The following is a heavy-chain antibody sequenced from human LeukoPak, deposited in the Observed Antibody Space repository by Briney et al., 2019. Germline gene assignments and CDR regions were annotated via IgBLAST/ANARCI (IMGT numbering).Heavy chain of an antibody. Sequence: GGSLRLSCAASGFTFSSYAMSWVRQAPGKGLEWVSAISGSGGSTYYADSVKGRFTISRDNSKNTLYLQMNSLRAEDTAVYYCARGGYCSSTSCLTNWFDPWGQGTLVTVSS. D-gene: IGHD2-2*01. V-gene: IGHV3-23*01. CDR3: ARGGYCSSTSCLTNWFDP. J-gene: IGHJ5*02. CDR1: GFTFSSYA. CDR2: ISGSGGST.